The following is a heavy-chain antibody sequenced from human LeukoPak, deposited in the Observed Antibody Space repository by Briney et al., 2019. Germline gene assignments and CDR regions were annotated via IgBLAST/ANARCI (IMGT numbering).Heavy chain of an antibody. CDR2: IIPIFGTA. CDR1: GYTFTGYY. D-gene: IGHD4-11*01. J-gene: IGHJ4*02. Sequence: SVKVSRKASGYTFTGYYIHWVRQAPGQGLEWMGGIIPIFGTANYAQKFQGRVTITADESTSTAYMELSSLRSEDTAVYYCARASAVTTEDWGQGTLVTVSS. V-gene: IGHV1-69*13. CDR3: ARASAVTTED.